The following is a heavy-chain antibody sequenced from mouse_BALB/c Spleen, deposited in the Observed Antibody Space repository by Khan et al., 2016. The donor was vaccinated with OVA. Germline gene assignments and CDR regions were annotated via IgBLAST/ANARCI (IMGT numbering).Heavy chain of an antibody. CDR3: ARQPYYHYNIMDY. CDR1: GFSLTNYG. D-gene: IGHD2-10*01. Sequence: QVQLKESGPGLVAPSQSLSITCTISGFSLTNYGAHWIRQPPGKGLEWLVVIWSDGSTTYNSALKSRLTIPKDNSKSQVFLQMNSLQTDDTAIYFCARQPYYHYNIMDYWGQGTSVTVSS. CDR2: IWSDGST. J-gene: IGHJ4*01. V-gene: IGHV2-6-1*01.